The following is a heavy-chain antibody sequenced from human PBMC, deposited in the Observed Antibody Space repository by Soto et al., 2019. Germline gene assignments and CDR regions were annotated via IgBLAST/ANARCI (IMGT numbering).Heavy chain of an antibody. Sequence: SETLSLTCTVSGGSISSSSYYWGWIRQPPGKGLEWIGSIYYSGSTYYNPSLKSRVTISVDTSKNQFSLKLSSVTAADTAVYYCARIIKDLSGPGIRGVKLTGQKWGQGTLVTVSS. V-gene: IGHV4-39*01. CDR3: ARIIKDLSGPGIRGVKLTGQK. D-gene: IGHD3-10*01. J-gene: IGHJ4*02. CDR2: IYYSGST. CDR1: GGSISSSSYY.